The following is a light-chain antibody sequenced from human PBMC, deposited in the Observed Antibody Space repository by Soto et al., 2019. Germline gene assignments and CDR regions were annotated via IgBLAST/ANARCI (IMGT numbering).Light chain of an antibody. CDR1: SSDVGGYNY. V-gene: IGLV2-14*01. CDR2: AVT. Sequence: QSVLTLPASVSVSPGQSITISCTGTSSDVGGYNYVSWYQQHPGKAPKLTIYAVTDRPSGVSSRFSGSKSGNTASLTISGLQAEDEADYYCSSYTSSSTLFGTGTKVTVL. J-gene: IGLJ1*01. CDR3: SSYTSSSTL.